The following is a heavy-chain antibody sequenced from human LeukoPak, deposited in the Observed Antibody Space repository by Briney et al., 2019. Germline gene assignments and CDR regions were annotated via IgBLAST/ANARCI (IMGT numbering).Heavy chain of an antibody. CDR2: LSGSGGST. Sequence: GGSLRLSRAASGFTFSTYAMSCGRHAPRKGLEWGSALSGSGGSTYYADSVKGRFTISRDNSKNTLYLQMNSLRAEDTAVYYCAKDIVGNLDYWGQGTLVTVSS. CDR1: GFTFSTYA. V-gene: IGHV3-23*01. D-gene: IGHD1-14*01. CDR3: AKDIVGNLDY. J-gene: IGHJ4*02.